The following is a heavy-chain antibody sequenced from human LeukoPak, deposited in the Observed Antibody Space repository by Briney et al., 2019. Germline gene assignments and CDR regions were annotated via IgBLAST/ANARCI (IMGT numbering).Heavy chain of an antibody. CDR2: IYYSGST. CDR3: ARAGYSSGWTKVDY. J-gene: IGHJ4*02. CDR1: GGSISSYC. D-gene: IGHD6-19*01. Sequence: PSETLSLTCTVSGGSISSYCWSWIRQPPGKGLEWIGYIYYSGSTNYNPSLKSRVTISVDTSKNQFSLKLSSVTAADTAVYYCARAGYSSGWTKVDYWGQGTLVTVSS. V-gene: IGHV4-59*01.